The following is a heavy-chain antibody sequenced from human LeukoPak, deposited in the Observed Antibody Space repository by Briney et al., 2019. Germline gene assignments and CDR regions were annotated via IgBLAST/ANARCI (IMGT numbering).Heavy chain of an antibody. V-gene: IGHV4-4*07. J-gene: IGHJ4*02. CDR1: GGSIGSYY. CDR2: VFVSGST. CDR3: ARDITYSTSSDPIDY. D-gene: IGHD6-6*01. Sequence: SEILSLTCTVSGGSIGSYYWSWIRQPAGKGLEWIGRVFVSGSTNYNPSLKSRATMSVDTSKNQFSLKLSSVTAADTAVYYCARDITYSTSSDPIDYWGQGILVTVSS.